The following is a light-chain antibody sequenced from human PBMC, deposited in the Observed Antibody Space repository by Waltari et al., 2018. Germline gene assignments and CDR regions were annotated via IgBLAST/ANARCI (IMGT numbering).Light chain of an antibody. CDR1: HPNIGAGYS. Sequence: QSVLTQPPPVSGAPGQRVTISCSGGHPNIGAGYSVPWYQQLPGTAPKPLIYGNNIRPSGVPDRFSGSKSDTSASLAITGLQAEDEADYYCQSYDSSLSAYVFGTGTKVTVL. J-gene: IGLJ1*01. CDR3: QSYDSSLSAYV. CDR2: GNN. V-gene: IGLV1-40*01.